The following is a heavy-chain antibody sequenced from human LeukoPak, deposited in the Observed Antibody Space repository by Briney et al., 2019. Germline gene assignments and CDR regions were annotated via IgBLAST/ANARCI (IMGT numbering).Heavy chain of an antibody. Sequence: PSETLSLTCTVSGGSISSYYWSWIRQPPGKGLEWIGYIYYSGSTNYNPSLKSRVTISVDTSKNQFSLKLSSVTAADTAVYYCARDRSESVGMDVWGQGTTVTVSS. CDR2: IYYSGST. CDR3: ARDRSESVGMDV. J-gene: IGHJ6*02. CDR1: GGSISSYY. V-gene: IGHV4-59*01.